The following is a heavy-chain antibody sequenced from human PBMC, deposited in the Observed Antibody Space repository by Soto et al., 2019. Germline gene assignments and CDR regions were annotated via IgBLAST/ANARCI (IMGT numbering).Heavy chain of an antibody. J-gene: IGHJ3*02. V-gene: IGHV3-23*01. Sequence: GGSLGLACGASGLTFSSYAMNWVRQAPGKGLDLVSAISGSGGSTYYADSVKGRFTISRDNSKNTLYLQMNSLRAEDSAVYYCASRYYYDSSGYYDDAFDIWGQGTMVTVSS. CDR1: GLTFSSYA. D-gene: IGHD3-22*01. CDR2: ISGSGGST. CDR3: ASRYYYDSSGYYDDAFDI.